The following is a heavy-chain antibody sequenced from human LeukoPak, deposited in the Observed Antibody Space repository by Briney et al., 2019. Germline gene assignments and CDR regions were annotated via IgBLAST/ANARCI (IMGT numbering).Heavy chain of an antibody. Sequence: MASETLSLTCAVSGGSISSSNWWSWVRQPPGKGLEWIGEIYHSGSTNYNPSLKSRVTISVDTSKNQFSLKLSSVTAADTAVYYCAYCGGDCYRKDAFDIWGQGTMVTVSS. V-gene: IGHV4-4*02. CDR3: AYCGGDCYRKDAFDI. D-gene: IGHD2-21*02. CDR2: IYHSGST. J-gene: IGHJ3*02. CDR1: GGSISSSNW.